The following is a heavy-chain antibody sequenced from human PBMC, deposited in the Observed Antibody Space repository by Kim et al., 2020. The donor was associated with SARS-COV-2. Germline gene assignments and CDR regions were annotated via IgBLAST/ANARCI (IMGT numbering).Heavy chain of an antibody. CDR3: AKDMGASPLDYGMAV. J-gene: IGHJ6*02. V-gene: IGHV3-9*01. CDR2: ISWNSGSI. CDR1: GFTFDDYA. Sequence: GGSLRLSCAASGFTFDDYAMHWVRQAPGKGLEWVSGISWNSGSIGYADSVKGRFTISRDNAKNSLYLQMNSLRAEDTALYYCAKDMGASPLDYGMAVWG.